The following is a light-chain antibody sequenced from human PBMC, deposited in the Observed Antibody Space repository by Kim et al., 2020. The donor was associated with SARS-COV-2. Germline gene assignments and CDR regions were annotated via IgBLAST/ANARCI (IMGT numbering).Light chain of an antibody. CDR2: KAS. V-gene: IGKV1-5*03. CDR1: QSITNW. CDR3: QKYNQYPFM. J-gene: IGKJ1*01. Sequence: DIQMTQSPSTLSASVGDRVTITCRASQSITNWLAWYQQKPGKAPKLLIYKASSLESGVPSRFSGSGSGTEFTLTISSLQLDDSATYYCQKYNQYPFMFGQGNKVDI.